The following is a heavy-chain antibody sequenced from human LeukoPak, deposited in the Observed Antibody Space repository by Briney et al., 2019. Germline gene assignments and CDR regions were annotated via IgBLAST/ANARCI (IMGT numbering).Heavy chain of an antibody. CDR1: GYTFTGYF. D-gene: IGHD3-22*01. J-gene: IGHJ3*02. CDR3: ARDFLHVYYYDSTGYVRGAFDI. CDR2: INPNSGGT. V-gene: IGHV1-2*02. Sequence: ASVKVSCKASGYTFTGYFIHWVRQAPGQGLEWMGWINPNSGGTNYAQKFQGRVTMTRVTSINTAYMELGRLRSDDTAVYYCARDFLHVYYYDSTGYVRGAFDIWGQGTMVTVSS.